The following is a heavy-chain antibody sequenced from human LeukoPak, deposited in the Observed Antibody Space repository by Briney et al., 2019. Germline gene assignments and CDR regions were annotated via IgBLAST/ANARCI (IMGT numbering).Heavy chain of an antibody. Sequence: SETLSLTCALSGGSISSSDWWSWVRQPPGKGLEWIGDIYHSGSSNYNPSLQSRVTISVDKSKNQFSLKLSSVTAADTAVYYCANYKKGGEGAAFYIWGQGTMVTVSS. CDR1: GGSISSSDW. CDR2: IYHSGSS. CDR3: ANYKKGGEGAAFYI. D-gene: IGHD1-1*01. V-gene: IGHV4-4*02. J-gene: IGHJ3*02.